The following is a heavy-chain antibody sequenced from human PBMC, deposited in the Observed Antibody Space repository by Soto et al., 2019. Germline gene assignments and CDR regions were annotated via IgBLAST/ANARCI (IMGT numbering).Heavy chain of an antibody. CDR3: ARGYYGSGSYYNFKLYYYYGMDV. D-gene: IGHD3-10*01. Sequence: PSETLSLTCTVSGGSISSYYWSWIRQPPGKGLERIGYIYYSGSTNYNPSLKSRVTISVDTSKNQFSLKLSSVTAADTAVYYCARGYYGSGSYYNFKLYYYYGMDVWGQGTTVTVSS. J-gene: IGHJ6*02. CDR1: GGSISSYY. V-gene: IGHV4-59*01. CDR2: IYYSGST.